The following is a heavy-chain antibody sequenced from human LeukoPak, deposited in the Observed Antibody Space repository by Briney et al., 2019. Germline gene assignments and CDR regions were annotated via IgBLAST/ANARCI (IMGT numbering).Heavy chain of an antibody. Sequence: GGSLRLSCAASGFTFSNAWMSWVRQAPGKGLEWVGRIKNKTDGGTTDSASTVKCRFTISRDDSKNTQYLQMNSLKTEDTAVYYCTTEVHYYDSSGYYWTMLDFQHWGQGTLVTVSS. V-gene: IGHV3-15*01. CDR2: IKNKTDGGTT. D-gene: IGHD3-22*01. CDR1: GFTFSNAW. CDR3: TTEVHYYDSSGYYWTMLDFQH. J-gene: IGHJ1*01.